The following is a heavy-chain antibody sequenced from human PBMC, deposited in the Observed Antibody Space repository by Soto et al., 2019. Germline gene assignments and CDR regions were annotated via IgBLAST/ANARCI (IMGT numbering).Heavy chain of an antibody. D-gene: IGHD3-10*01. J-gene: IGHJ6*02. CDR1: EYSFTNYW. CDR2: IYPGDSDT. Sequence: PGESLKISCKASEYSFTNYWIGWVRQMPGKGLEWMGIIYPGDSDTRYSPSFQGQVTISADKSISTAYLQWSSLKASDTAMFYCARFPSLTMIRGIPGPGPYGMDVWGQGTTVTVSS. V-gene: IGHV5-51*01. CDR3: ARFPSLTMIRGIPGPGPYGMDV.